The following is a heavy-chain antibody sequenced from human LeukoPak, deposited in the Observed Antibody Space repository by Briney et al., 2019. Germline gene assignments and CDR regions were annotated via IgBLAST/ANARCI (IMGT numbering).Heavy chain of an antibody. CDR3: ARSTPYYYGMDV. CDR1: GYTFNNYY. V-gene: IGHV1-2*02. Sequence: ASVKVSCKASGYTFNNYYMHWVRQAPGQGLEWMGWINPKSGATNYAQKFQGRVTMTRDTSISTAYMELRRLRSDDTAVYYCARSTPYYYGMDVWGQGTTVTVSS. CDR2: INPKSGAT. J-gene: IGHJ6*02. D-gene: IGHD5/OR15-5a*01.